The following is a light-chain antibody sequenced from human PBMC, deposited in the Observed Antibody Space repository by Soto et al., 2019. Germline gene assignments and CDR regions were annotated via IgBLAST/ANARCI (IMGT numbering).Light chain of an antibody. CDR3: QQYGNSPQT. CDR2: EAS. J-gene: IGKJ1*01. V-gene: IGKV3-20*01. Sequence: EIVLTQSPGTLSLSPGERATLSCRASQSVSSTYVAWYQHRPGQTPKLLIYEASTRATGIPDRFSGSGSGTDYTLTIGRLEPEDFALYYCQQYGNSPQTFVQGTKVEIK. CDR1: QSVSSTY.